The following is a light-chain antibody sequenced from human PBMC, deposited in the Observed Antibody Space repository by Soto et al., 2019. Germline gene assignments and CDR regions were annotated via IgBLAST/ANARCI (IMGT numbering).Light chain of an antibody. Sequence: QSVLTQPPSVSAAPGQKVTISCSGSSSNVGNNCVSWYQQLPGTAPKLLIYDNNKRPSGIPDRFSGSKSGTSATLAITGLQTGDEADYYCGTWVTSLSVGHVFGTGTKVTVL. V-gene: IGLV1-51*01. CDR1: SSNVGNNC. CDR3: GTWVTSLSVGHV. CDR2: DNN. J-gene: IGLJ1*01.